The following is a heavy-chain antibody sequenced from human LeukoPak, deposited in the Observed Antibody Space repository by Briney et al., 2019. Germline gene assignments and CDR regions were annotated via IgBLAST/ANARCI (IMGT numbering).Heavy chain of an antibody. CDR2: INPHSGGT. Sequence: ASVKVSCKASGFTFTCYYIHWVRQAPGQGLEWMGYINPHSGGTNSPQKFQGRVTMTTDTSISAAYMELSSLISDDTAMYYCVREGNELLSKNFDYWGQGTLVTASS. CDR1: GFTFTCYY. J-gene: IGHJ4*02. CDR3: VREGNELLSKNFDY. D-gene: IGHD2-21*02. V-gene: IGHV1-2*02.